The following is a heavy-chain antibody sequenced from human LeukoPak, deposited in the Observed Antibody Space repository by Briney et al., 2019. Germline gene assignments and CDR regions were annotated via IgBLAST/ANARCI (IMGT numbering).Heavy chain of an antibody. J-gene: IGHJ4*02. V-gene: IGHV3-30*02. CDR2: LRNDESEI. Sequence: GGSLRLSCAASGFIFRNYGMHWVRQAPGKGLEWVAFLRNDESEIFYADSVKGRFTISRDNSKNTLYLQMSSLRDEDTAVYYCVKDTDRGDFWGQGTQVTVSS. CDR1: GFIFRNYG. CDR3: VKDTDRGDF. D-gene: IGHD3-22*01.